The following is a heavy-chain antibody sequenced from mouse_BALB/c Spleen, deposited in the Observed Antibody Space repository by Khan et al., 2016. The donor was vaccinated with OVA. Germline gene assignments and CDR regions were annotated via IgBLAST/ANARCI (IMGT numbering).Heavy chain of an antibody. CDR3: TRFGYLFAY. J-gene: IGHJ3*01. V-gene: IGHV1-7*01. D-gene: IGHD2-2*01. CDR2: INPSTAYT. CDR1: GYTFINYW. Sequence: QVQLKESGAELAKPGASVKMSCKASGYTFINYWILWVKQRPGQGLEWIGYINPSTAYTEYNQNFKDKATLTADKSSRTAYMQLSSLTSEDSAVYYCTRFGYLFAYWGQGTLVTVSA.